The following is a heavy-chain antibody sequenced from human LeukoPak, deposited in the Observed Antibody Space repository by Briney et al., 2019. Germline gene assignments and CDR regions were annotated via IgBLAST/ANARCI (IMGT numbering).Heavy chain of an antibody. Sequence: GSLRLSCAASGFTFRNYAMSWVRQAPGKGLEWVSGITGSAHITYHAGSVKGRFTISRDNSNNTLYPQMNSLRAEDTAVYYCAKAGSGWYGDSPSESWGQGILVTVSS. J-gene: IGHJ5*02. D-gene: IGHD6-19*01. CDR1: GFTFRNYA. CDR2: ITGSAHIT. CDR3: AKAGSGWYGDSPSES. V-gene: IGHV3-23*01.